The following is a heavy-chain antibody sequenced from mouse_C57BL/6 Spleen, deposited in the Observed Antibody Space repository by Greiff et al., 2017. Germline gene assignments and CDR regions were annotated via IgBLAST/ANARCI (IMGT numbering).Heavy chain of an antibody. CDR2: IYPRSGNT. V-gene: IGHV1-81*01. CDR1: GYTFTSYG. Sequence: QVQLKESGAELARPGASVKLSCKASGYTFTSYGISWVKQRTGQGLEWIGEIYPRSGNTYYNEKFKGKATLTADKSSSTAYMELRSLTSEDSAVYVCARSTVVAPMDYWGQGTSVTVSS. CDR3: ARSTVVAPMDY. J-gene: IGHJ4*01. D-gene: IGHD1-1*01.